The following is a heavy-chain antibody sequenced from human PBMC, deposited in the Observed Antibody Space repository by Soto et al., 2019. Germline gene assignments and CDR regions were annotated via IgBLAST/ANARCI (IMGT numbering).Heavy chain of an antibody. CDR3: AKDHSSSWYFDY. Sequence: QVQLVESGGGVVQPGRSLRLSCAASGFTFSSYGMHWVRQAPGKGLEWVAVISYDGSNKYYADSVKGRFTISRDNSKNTLYLKMNSLRAEDTAVYYCAKDHSSSWYFDYWGQGTLVTVSS. V-gene: IGHV3-30*18. CDR1: GFTFSSYG. D-gene: IGHD6-13*01. CDR2: ISYDGSNK. J-gene: IGHJ4*02.